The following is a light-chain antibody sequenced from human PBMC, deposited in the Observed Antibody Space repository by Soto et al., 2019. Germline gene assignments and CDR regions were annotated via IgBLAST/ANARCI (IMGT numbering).Light chain of an antibody. V-gene: IGKV3-11*01. CDR2: DAS. Sequence: EIVLTQSPGTLSLSPGERATLSCRASQSVRSSDLAWYQQKGGQAPRLLIYDASNRATGIPARFSGSGSGTDFTLTINSLEPEDSAVYYCQQRSNWPSITFGQGTRLEIK. J-gene: IGKJ5*01. CDR1: QSVRSSD. CDR3: QQRSNWPSIT.